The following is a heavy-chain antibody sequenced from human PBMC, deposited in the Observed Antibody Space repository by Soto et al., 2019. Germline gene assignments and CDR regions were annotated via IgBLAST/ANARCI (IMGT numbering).Heavy chain of an antibody. V-gene: IGHV3-23*01. CDR3: AKDSSGLPFYFDY. Sequence: EVQLLESGGGLVQPGGSLRLSCAASGFTFSSYAMSWVRQAPGKGLEWVSAISGSGGSTYYADSVKGRFTISRDNSKNTLYLQMNILRAEDTAVYYCAKDSSGLPFYFDYWGQGTLVTVSS. CDR1: GFTFSSYA. J-gene: IGHJ4*02. D-gene: IGHD6-19*01. CDR2: ISGSGGST.